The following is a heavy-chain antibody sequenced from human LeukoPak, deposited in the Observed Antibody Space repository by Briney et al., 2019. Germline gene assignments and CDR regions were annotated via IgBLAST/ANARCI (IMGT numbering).Heavy chain of an antibody. Sequence: GASVKVSCKASGYTFTSYGISWVRQAPGQGREWMARISAYNGNTNYAQKLQGRVTMTTDTSTSTAYMELRSLRSDDTAVYYCARDKTTDYGDEVRLDYWGQGTLVTVSS. CDR1: GYTFTSYG. J-gene: IGHJ4*02. D-gene: IGHD4-17*01. CDR2: ISAYNGNT. CDR3: ARDKTTDYGDEVRLDY. V-gene: IGHV1-18*01.